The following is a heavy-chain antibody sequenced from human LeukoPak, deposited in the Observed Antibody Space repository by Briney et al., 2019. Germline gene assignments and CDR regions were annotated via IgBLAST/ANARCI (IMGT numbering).Heavy chain of an antibody. CDR2: INPNSGGT. CDR3: ARGYGGNSFTP. J-gene: IGHJ5*02. D-gene: IGHD4-23*01. V-gene: IGHV1-2*02. CDR1: GYTFTGYY. Sequence: VASVTVSCTASGYTFTGYYMHWLRQAPGQGLEWMGWINPNSGGTNYAQKFQGRVTMTRDTSISTAYMELSRLTSDDTAVYYCARGYGGNSFTPWGQGTLVTVSS.